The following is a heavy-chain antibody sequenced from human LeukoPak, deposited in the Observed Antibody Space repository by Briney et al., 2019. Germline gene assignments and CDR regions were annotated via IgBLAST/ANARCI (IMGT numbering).Heavy chain of an antibody. CDR1: GFTFSSYA. CDR2: IRGSGGIT. V-gene: IGHV3-23*01. CDR3: ARVGGHCTSTSCPPPDY. J-gene: IGHJ4*02. D-gene: IGHD2-2*01. Sequence: GGSLRVSCAASGFTFSSYAMSWVRQAPGKGLEWVSAIRGSGGITFYADSVKGRFTISRDNSKNTLYLQMNSLRAEDTAVYYCARVGGHCTSTSCPPPDYWGQGTLVTVSS.